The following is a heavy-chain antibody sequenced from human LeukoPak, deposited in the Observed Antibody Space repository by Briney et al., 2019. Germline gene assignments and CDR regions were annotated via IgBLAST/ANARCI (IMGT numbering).Heavy chain of an antibody. V-gene: IGHV3-33*01. CDR3: ARPRGGDYPLDAFDI. D-gene: IGHD4-17*01. Sequence: GGSLRLSCAASGFTFNSYGMHWVRQAPGKGLEWVAVIWYDGSNKYYADSVKGRFTISRDNSKNTLYLQMNSLRAEDTAVYYCARPRGGDYPLDAFDIWGQGTMVTVSS. CDR2: IWYDGSNK. J-gene: IGHJ3*02. CDR1: GFTFNSYG.